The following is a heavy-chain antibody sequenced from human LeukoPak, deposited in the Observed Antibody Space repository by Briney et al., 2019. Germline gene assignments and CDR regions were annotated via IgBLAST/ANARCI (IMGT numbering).Heavy chain of an antibody. J-gene: IGHJ6*03. D-gene: IGHD1-26*01. Sequence: GGSLRLSCAASGFTFNTYGMTWVRQAPGKGLEWVSAITSSGGSTYYGDSVKGRFTISRDNSKNTLYLQMNSLRAEDTAVYYCAKIGGYSGSYYDLNYYYYMDVWGKGTTVTVSS. CDR1: GFTFNTYG. CDR3: AKIGGYSGSYYDLNYYYYMDV. V-gene: IGHV3-23*01. CDR2: ITSSGGST.